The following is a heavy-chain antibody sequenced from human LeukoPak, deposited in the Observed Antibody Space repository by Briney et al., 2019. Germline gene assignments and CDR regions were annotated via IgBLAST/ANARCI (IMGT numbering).Heavy chain of an antibody. CDR3: ARPKGSSSSGVYFDY. V-gene: IGHV5-51*01. J-gene: IGHJ4*02. CDR1: GYSFTSYW. CDR2: IYPGDSDT. Sequence: KVSCKGSGYSFTSYWIGWVRQMPGKGLEWMGIIYPGDSDTRYSPSFQGQVTISADKSISTAYLQWSSLKASDTAMYYCARPKGSSSSGVYFDYWGQGTLVTVSS. D-gene: IGHD6-6*01.